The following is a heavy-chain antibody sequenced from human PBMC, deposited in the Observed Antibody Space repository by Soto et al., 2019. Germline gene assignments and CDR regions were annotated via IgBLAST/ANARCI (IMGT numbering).Heavy chain of an antibody. V-gene: IGHV3-30-3*01. CDR2: ISYDGSNK. D-gene: IGHD3-3*01. Sequence: PGGSLRLSCAASGFTFSSYAMHWVRQAPGKGLEWVAVISYDGSNKYYADSVKGRFTISRDNSKNTLYLQMNSLRAEDTAVYYCASAPGDDFWSGYRWGQGTMVTVSS. CDR1: GFTFSSYA. J-gene: IGHJ5*02. CDR3: ASAPGDDFWSGYR.